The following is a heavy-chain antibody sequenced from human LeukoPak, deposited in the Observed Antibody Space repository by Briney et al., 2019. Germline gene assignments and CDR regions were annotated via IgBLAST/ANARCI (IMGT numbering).Heavy chain of an antibody. CDR1: GGSISSGGYY. Sequence: SETLSLTCTVSGGSISSGGYYWSWIRQHPWKGLEWIGYIYYSGSTYYNPSLKSRVTISVDTSKNQFSLKLSSVTAADTAVYYCARAGDGYNFDYWGQGTLVTVSS. CDR2: IYYSGST. CDR3: ARAGDGYNFDY. V-gene: IGHV4-31*03. D-gene: IGHD5-24*01. J-gene: IGHJ4*02.